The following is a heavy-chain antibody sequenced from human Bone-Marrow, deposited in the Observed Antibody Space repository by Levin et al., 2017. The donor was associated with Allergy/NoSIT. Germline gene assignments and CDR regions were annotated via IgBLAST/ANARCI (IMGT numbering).Heavy chain of an antibody. J-gene: IGHJ5*02. CDR1: GYTFTGYY. Sequence: ASVKVSCKASGYTFTGYYMHWVRQAPGQGLEWMGWINPNSGGTNYAQKFQGRVTMTTDTSISTAYMELSRLRSDDTAVYYCVRDNGSRAYSIDPWGQGTLVTVSS. D-gene: IGHD3-22*01. CDR2: INPNSGGT. V-gene: IGHV1-2*02. CDR3: VRDNGSRAYSIDP.